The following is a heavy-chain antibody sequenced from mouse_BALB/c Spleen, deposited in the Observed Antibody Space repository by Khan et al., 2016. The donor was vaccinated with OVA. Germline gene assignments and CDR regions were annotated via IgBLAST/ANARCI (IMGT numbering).Heavy chain of an antibody. D-gene: IGHD2-14*01. CDR3: ARATYRFAFVY. CDR2: IIYSGST. CDR1: GDSIKRGY. J-gene: IGHJ3*01. V-gene: IGHV3-8*02. Sequence: EVQLQESGPSSGKKAQKLSHKGSVTGDSIKRGYWCWIRKFPGNKLEYMGYIIYSGSTYYNPSLKSRISITRHTSKNQYSLQLNSVTTEAPATYSCARATYRFAFVYWLPRTLFPVSA.